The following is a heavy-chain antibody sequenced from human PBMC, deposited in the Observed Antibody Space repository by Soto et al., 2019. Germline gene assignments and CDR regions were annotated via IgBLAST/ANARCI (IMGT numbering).Heavy chain of an antibody. D-gene: IGHD3-22*01. CDR2: IYYSGST. J-gene: IGHJ1*01. V-gene: IGHV4-31*03. CDR3: AVYDSSGSRGFQH. CDR1: GGSISSGAYY. Sequence: QVQLQESGPGLVKPSQTLSLTCTVSGGSISSGAYYWSWIRQHPGKGLEWIGYIYYSGSTYYNPSLKSRVXISVDTSTHQFSLKLSSVTAADTAVYYCAVYDSSGSRGFQHWGQGTLVTVSS.